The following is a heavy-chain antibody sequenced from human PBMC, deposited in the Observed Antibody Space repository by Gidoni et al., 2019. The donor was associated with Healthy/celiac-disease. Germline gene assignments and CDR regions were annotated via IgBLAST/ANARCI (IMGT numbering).Heavy chain of an antibody. D-gene: IGHD2-2*01. CDR2: IWYDGSNK. CDR3: ARDGYVPAAISDAFDI. CDR1: GFTSTSYG. V-gene: IGHV3-33*01. J-gene: IGHJ3*02. Sequence: QVQLVASGGGVVEPGRSLRLSCSASGFTSTSYGMHWCRQAPGKGLEWVAVIWYDGSNKYYADNVKRRFNISRDNSKNTLYLQMNSLRAEDTAVYYCARDGYVPAAISDAFDIWGQGTMVTVSS.